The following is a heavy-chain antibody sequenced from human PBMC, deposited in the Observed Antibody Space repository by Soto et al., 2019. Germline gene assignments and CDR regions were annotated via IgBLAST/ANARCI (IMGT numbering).Heavy chain of an antibody. J-gene: IGHJ6*02. CDR2: IYVGDSDT. Sequence: GESLKISCKGSGYSFSNYWIAWVRQMPGKGLERMGIIYVGDSDTRYSPSFQGQVTISADKSISTAYLQWRSLRASDTAMYYCARPRSGSYRLDYYGMDVWGQGTTVTVSS. CDR1: GYSFSNYW. V-gene: IGHV5-51*01. D-gene: IGHD3-10*01. CDR3: ARPRSGSYRLDYYGMDV.